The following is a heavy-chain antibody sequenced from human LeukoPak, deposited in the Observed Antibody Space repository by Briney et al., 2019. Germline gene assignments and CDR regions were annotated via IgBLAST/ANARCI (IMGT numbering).Heavy chain of an antibody. V-gene: IGHV3-11*06. CDR1: GFSFSDYY. CDR3: ARVTSGWYKDY. Sequence: PGGSLRLSCAASGFSFSDYYMTWNRQAPGKGLEWVSYISSSSSYTNYADSVKGRFTISRDSAKNSLYLQMNSLRAEDTAVYYCARVTSGWYKDYWGQGTLVTVSS. J-gene: IGHJ4*02. CDR2: ISSSSSYT. D-gene: IGHD6-19*01.